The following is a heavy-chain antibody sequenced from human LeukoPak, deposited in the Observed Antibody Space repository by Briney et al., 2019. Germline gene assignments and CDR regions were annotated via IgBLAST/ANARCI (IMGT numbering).Heavy chain of an antibody. V-gene: IGHV4-39*01. Sequence: SETLSLTCTVSGDSISSNNYPWGWTRQPPGEGLEWIGSIYYSGSTYYNSSLKSRVTISVDTSKNQLSLKLSSVTAADTAVCYCARGVTFGGQGTLVTISS. D-gene: IGHD3-3*01. CDR3: ARGVTF. J-gene: IGHJ4*02. CDR2: IYYSGST. CDR1: GDSISSNNYP.